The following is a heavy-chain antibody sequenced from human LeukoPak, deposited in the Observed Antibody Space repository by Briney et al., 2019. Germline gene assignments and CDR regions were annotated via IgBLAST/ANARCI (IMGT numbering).Heavy chain of an antibody. V-gene: IGHV3-74*01. CDR2: INEDGSIR. Sequence: PGGSLRLSCAASGFTFSSYWMHRVRQTPGKGLVWVSRINEDGSIRDYADSVKGRFTISRDNAKNTLYLQMNSLRGEDTAVYYCVKDLRGTQDYWGQGTLVTVSS. J-gene: IGHJ4*02. CDR3: VKDLRGTQDY. CDR1: GFTFSSYW. D-gene: IGHD3-16*01.